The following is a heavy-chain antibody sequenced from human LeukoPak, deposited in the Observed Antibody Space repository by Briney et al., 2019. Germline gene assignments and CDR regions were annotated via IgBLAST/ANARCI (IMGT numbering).Heavy chain of an antibody. J-gene: IGHJ5*02. D-gene: IGHD3-10*01. CDR1: GFTFSSYS. CDR2: ISSSGYI. CDR3: ARDALWFGELYMNWFDP. V-gene: IGHV3-21*01. Sequence: GGSLRLSCAASGFTFSSYSMNWVRQAPGKGLEWVSSISSSGYIYYADSVKGRFTISRDNAKNSLYLQMNSRRAEDTAVYYCARDALWFGELYMNWFDPWGQGTLVTVSS.